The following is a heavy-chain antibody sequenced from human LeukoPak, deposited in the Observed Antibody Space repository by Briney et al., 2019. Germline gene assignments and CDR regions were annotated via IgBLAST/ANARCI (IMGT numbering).Heavy chain of an antibody. CDR3: ARRDGYCSSTSCYMSSESFDY. J-gene: IGHJ4*02. CDR2: IIPIFGTA. Sequence: SVKVSCKASGSTFSSYAISWVRQAPGQGLEWMGRIIPIFGTANYAQKFQGRVTITTDESTSTAYMELSSLRSEDTAVYYCARRDGYCSSTSCYMSSESFDYWGQGTLVTVSS. D-gene: IGHD2-2*02. V-gene: IGHV1-69*05. CDR1: GSTFSSYA.